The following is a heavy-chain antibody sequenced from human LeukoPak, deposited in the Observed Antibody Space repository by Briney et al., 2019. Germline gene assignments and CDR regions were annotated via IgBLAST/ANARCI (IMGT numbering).Heavy chain of an antibody. Sequence: GGSMRLSCAASGFTFSSYSMNWVRQAPGKGLEWVSFISSSRSYIYYADSVRGRFTISSDTAKNSLFLQMNILRAEDTAVYYCARDPYSSTWSYGMDVWGQGTTVTVSS. CDR2: ISSSRSYI. J-gene: IGHJ6*02. CDR3: ARDPYSSTWSYGMDV. V-gene: IGHV3-21*04. CDR1: GFTFSSYS. D-gene: IGHD6-6*01.